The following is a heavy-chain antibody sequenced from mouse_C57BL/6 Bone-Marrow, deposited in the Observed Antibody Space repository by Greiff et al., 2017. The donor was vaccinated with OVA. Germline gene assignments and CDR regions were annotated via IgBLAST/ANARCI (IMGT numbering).Heavy chain of an antibody. CDR2: IYPRSGNT. CDR3: AREGGTSPAWFAY. Sequence: QVQLQQPGAELARPGASVKLSCKASGYTFTSYGISWVKQRTGQGLEWIGEIYPRSGNTYYNEKFKGKATLTADKSSSTAYMELRSLTSEDSAVYFCAREGGTSPAWFAYWGQGTLVTVSA. V-gene: IGHV1-81*01. CDR1: GYTFTSYG. D-gene: IGHD3-3*01. J-gene: IGHJ3*01.